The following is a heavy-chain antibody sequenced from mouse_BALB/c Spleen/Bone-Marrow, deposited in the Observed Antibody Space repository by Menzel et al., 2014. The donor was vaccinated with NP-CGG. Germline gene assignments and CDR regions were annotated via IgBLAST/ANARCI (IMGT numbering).Heavy chain of an antibody. CDR1: GYAFTDHA. Sequence: QVQLQQSGPELVRPGVSVKVSCTGSGYAFTDHAMHWVQQRPAKSLEWIGLISTYSGNTPSNQKGKGEATMTVDKTTSTAYMELARATAEDSANYDCARKYDGSAYFDVWGQGSTLTVSS. D-gene: IGHD1-1*01. CDR2: ISTYSGNT. V-gene: IGHV1-67*01. J-gene: IGHJ2*01. CDR3: ARKYDGSAYFDV.